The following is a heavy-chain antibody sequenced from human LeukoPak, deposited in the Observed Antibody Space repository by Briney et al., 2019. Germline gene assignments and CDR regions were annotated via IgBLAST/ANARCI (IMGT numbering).Heavy chain of an antibody. CDR2: INPNSGGT. J-gene: IGHJ4*02. CDR3: ARVPAGIPISYFDY. D-gene: IGHD6-13*01. V-gene: IGHV1-2*02. Sequence: ASVKVSCKASGYTFTGYYMHWVRQAPGQGLEWMGWINPNSGGTNYAQKFQGRVTMTRDTSISTAYMELSRLRSDDTAVYYCARVPAGIPISYFDYWGQGTLVTVSS. CDR1: GYTFTGYY.